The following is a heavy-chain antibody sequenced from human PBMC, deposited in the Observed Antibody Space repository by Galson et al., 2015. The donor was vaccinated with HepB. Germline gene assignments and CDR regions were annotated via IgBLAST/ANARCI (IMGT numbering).Heavy chain of an antibody. D-gene: IGHD3-10*01. CDR1: GFTFSSYA. V-gene: IGHV3-23*01. CDR2: ISGSGGST. Sequence: SLRLSCAASGFTFSSYAMSWVRQAPGKGLEWVSAISGSGGSTYYADSVKGRFTISRDNSKNTLYLQMNSLRAEDTAVYYCAKPILLNTPESDNVLLWFGELWGGFDYWGQGTLVTVSS. CDR3: AKPILLNTPESDNVLLWFGELWGGFDY. J-gene: IGHJ4*02.